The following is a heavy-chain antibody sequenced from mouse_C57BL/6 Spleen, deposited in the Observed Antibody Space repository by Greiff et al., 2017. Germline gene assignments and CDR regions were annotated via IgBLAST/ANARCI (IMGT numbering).Heavy chain of an antibody. CDR3: ASPQTAQARYYYAMDY. CDR2: IDPSDSYT. V-gene: IGHV1-50*01. J-gene: IGHJ4*01. Sequence: VQLQQPGAELVKPGASVKLSCKASGYTFTSYWMQWVKQRPGQGLEWIGEIDPSDSYTNYNQKFKGKATLTVSTSSSTAYMQLSSLTSEDSAVYYCASPQTAQARYYYAMDYWGQGTSVTVSS. CDR1: GYTFTSYW. D-gene: IGHD3-2*02.